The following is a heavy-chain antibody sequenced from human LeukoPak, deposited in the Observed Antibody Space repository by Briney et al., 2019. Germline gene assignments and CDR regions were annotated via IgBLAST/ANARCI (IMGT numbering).Heavy chain of an antibody. D-gene: IGHD3-16*02. J-gene: IGHJ5*02. CDR2: IYTSGST. V-gene: IGHV4-4*07. Sequence: PSEPLSLPCTVSGGSISSYYWSWIRQPAGKGLEWIGRIYTSGSTNYNPSLKSRVTMSVDTSKNQFSLKLSSVTAADTAVYYCARANVPRDYVCGSYRYSSWFDPWGQGTMVGVSS. CDR3: ARANVPRDYVCGSYRYSSWFDP. CDR1: GGSISSYY.